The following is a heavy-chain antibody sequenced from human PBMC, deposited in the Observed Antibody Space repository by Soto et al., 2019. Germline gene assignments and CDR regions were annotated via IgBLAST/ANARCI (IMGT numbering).Heavy chain of an antibody. Sequence: EVQLVESGGGLIQPGGSLRLSCAASGFTFRSYWMHWVRQGPGKGLAWVARISSDGSSTSYADSVNGRFTISRDNAKNTLYLQMNSLKAEDTAVYYCALKHSSSWAYSYYYMDVWGKVTTVTVSS. D-gene: IGHD6-13*01. CDR2: ISSDGSST. J-gene: IGHJ6*03. CDR3: ALKHSSSWAYSYYYMDV. CDR1: GFTFRSYW. V-gene: IGHV3-74*01.